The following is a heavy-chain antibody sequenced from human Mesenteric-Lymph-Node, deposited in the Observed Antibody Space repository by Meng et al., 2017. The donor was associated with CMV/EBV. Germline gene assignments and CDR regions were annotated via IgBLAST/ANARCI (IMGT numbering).Heavy chain of an antibody. V-gene: IGHV3-74*01. J-gene: IGHJ3*02. CDR1: GFFSLYY. Sequence: GESLKIPCAASGFFSLYYMHWVRQAPGKGLVWVSRINYDGSSTDYAESVKGRFTISRDNAKNTLYLQMNSLRAEDTAVYYCARGRVVETFDIWGQGTMVTVSS. CDR2: INYDGSST. D-gene: IGHD2-15*01. CDR3: ARGRVVETFDI.